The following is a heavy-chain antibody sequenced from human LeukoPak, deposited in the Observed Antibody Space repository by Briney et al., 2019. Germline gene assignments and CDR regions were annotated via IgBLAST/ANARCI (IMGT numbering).Heavy chain of an antibody. CDR2: IISIFGTT. CDR1: GDTFSSYA. J-gene: IGHJ6*03. D-gene: IGHD2/OR15-2a*01. Sequence: SVKVSCKASGDTFSSYALNWVRQAPGQGLEWRGGIISIFGTTNYAQKFQGRVTITADEATSTDYMELSSLSAEDTAVYFCAMAVISRGGYFYYYMDVWGKGTTVTVSS. V-gene: IGHV1-69*01. CDR3: AMAVISRGGYFYYYMDV.